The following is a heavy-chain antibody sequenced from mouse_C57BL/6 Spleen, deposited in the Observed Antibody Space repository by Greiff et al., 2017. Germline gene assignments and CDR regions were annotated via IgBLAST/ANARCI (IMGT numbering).Heavy chain of an antibody. CDR2: INPSSGYT. CDR3: APGWSSAWFAY. J-gene: IGHJ3*01. D-gene: IGHD2-3*01. CDR1: GYTFTSYW. Sequence: QVQLQQSGAELAKPGASVKLSCKASGYTFTSYWMHWVKQRPGQGLECIGYINPSSGYTKYKQKFKDKATLTAAKSSSTAYMQLCSLTYEDSAVYYFAPGWSSAWFAYWGQGTLVTVSA. V-gene: IGHV1-7*01.